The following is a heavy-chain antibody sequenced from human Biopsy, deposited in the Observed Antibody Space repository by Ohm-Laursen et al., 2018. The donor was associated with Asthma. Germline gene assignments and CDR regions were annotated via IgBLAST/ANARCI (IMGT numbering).Heavy chain of an antibody. D-gene: IGHD5-24*01. CDR3: ARHPYNFGGFDY. CDR2: ISPFTGDT. V-gene: IGHV1-18*04. J-gene: IGHJ4*02. Sequence: GASVKVSRKASGYTFRSYGVSWVRQAPGQGLEWMGWISPFTGDTHFGQKFQGRVTMTTDTSTDTAYMELRSLRSDDTAVYYCARHPYNFGGFDYWGQGSLVLVSS. CDR1: GYTFRSYG.